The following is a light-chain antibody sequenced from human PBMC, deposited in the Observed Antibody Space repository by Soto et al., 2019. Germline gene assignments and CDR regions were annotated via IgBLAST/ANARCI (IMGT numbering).Light chain of an antibody. CDR2: GAS. CDR1: QSVSSSY. CDR3: QQYSSSFWT. V-gene: IGKV3-20*01. Sequence: EIVLTQSPGTLSLSPGERATLSCRASQSVSSSYLAWYQHKPGQAPRPLIYGASSRATRIPDRFSGSGSGTDFTLTISRLEPEDFAVYYCQQYSSSFWTCGQGTKVEI. J-gene: IGKJ1*01.